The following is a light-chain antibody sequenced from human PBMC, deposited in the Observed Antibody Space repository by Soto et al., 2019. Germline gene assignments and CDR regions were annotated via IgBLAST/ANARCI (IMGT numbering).Light chain of an antibody. CDR3: TSYTSTSPHVV. CDR1: SSDVGGYNY. CDR2: DVS. V-gene: IGLV2-14*03. J-gene: IGLJ2*01. Sequence: QAASVSGSPGQSITISCTGTSSDVGGYNYVSWYQHHPGKAPKLMIYDVSDRPSGVSNRFSGSKSGNTASLTISGLQAEDEADYYCTSYTSTSPHVVFGGGTKVTVL.